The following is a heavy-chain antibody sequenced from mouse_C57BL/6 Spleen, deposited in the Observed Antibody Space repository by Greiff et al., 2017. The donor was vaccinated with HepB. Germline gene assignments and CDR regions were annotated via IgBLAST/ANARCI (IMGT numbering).Heavy chain of an antibody. D-gene: IGHD1-1*01. CDR1: GYTFTDYY. CDR2: INPYNGGT. CDR3: ARERGYGSSPFDY. Sequence: EVQLQQSGPVLVKPGASVKMSCKASGYTFTDYYMNWVKQSHGKSLEWIGVINPYNGGTSYNQKFKGKATLTVDKSSSTAYMELNSLTYEDSAVYYCARERGYGSSPFDYWGQGTTLTVSS. J-gene: IGHJ2*01. V-gene: IGHV1-19*01.